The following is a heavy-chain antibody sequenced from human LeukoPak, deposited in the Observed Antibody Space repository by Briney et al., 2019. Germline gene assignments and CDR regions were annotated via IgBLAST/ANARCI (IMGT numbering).Heavy chain of an antibody. CDR1: GFSLSSYA. Sequence: GGSLRLSCAASGFSLSSYAMSWVRLAPGKGLEWVSSMSGSGSSTYHAHSVKGRFTISRDNSKNTLYLQMNSLRAEDTAVYYCAKAPSIAARGYYWGQGTLVTVSS. V-gene: IGHV3-23*01. D-gene: IGHD6-6*01. J-gene: IGHJ4*02. CDR2: MSGSGSST. CDR3: AKAPSIAARGYY.